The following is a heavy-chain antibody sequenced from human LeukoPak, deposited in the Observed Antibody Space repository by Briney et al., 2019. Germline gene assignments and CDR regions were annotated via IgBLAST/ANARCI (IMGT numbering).Heavy chain of an antibody. V-gene: IGHV3-23*01. J-gene: IGHJ4*02. CDR3: AKDQRITMIFYAGGAHDY. D-gene: IGHD3-22*01. CDR2: ISGSGGST. CDR1: GFTVSSNY. Sequence: GGSLRLSCAASGFTVSSNYMSWVRQAPGKGLEWVSAISGSGGSTYYADSVKGRFTISRDNSKNTLYLQMNSLRAEDTAVYYCAKDQRITMIFYAGGAHDYWGQGTLVTVSS.